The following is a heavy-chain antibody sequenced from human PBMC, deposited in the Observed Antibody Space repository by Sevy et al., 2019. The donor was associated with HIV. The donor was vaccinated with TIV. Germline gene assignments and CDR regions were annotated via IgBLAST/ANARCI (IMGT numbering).Heavy chain of an antibody. Sequence: SETLSLTCTVSGGSISSYYWSWIRQPPGKGLEWIGYIYYSGSTNYNPSLKSRVTISVDTTKNQFTLKLSSVTAADTAVYYCASGIAAAAIDYWGQGTLVTVSS. V-gene: IGHV4-59*01. CDR3: ASGIAAAAIDY. CDR1: GGSISSYY. D-gene: IGHD6-13*01. CDR2: IYYSGST. J-gene: IGHJ4*02.